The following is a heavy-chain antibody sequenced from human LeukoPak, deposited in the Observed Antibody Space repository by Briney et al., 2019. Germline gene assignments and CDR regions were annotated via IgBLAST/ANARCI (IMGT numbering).Heavy chain of an antibody. Sequence: ASVKVSCKASGYTFTSYYMHWVRQAPGQGLEWMGWINPNSGGTNYAQKFQGRVTMTRDTSISTAYMELSSLRSEDTAVYYCARDPPFWSGYLSDYWGQGTLVTVSS. V-gene: IGHV1-2*02. CDR1: GYTFTSYY. J-gene: IGHJ4*02. CDR2: INPNSGGT. D-gene: IGHD3-3*01. CDR3: ARDPPFWSGYLSDY.